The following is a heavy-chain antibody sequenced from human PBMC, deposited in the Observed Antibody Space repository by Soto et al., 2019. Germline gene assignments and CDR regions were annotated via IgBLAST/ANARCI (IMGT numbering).Heavy chain of an antibody. CDR3: ARDLSWGSNWYYYMDV. D-gene: IGHD7-27*01. V-gene: IGHV3-48*01. J-gene: IGHJ6*03. CDR1: GFILSDCA. Sequence: EEQLVESGGDLVQPGRSLRLSCATSGFILSDCAMNWVRQAPGKGLEWVSYISSSSSVIDYADSVKGRFTVSRDNARNSLYLQMNSLRAEDTAVYYCARDLSWGSNWYYYMDVWGKGTTVTVSS. CDR2: ISSSSSVI.